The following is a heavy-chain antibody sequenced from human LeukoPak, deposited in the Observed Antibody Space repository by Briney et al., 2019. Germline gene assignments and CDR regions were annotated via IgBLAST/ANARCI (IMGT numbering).Heavy chain of an antibody. Sequence: GGPLRLSCAASGFTFSSYAMNWVRQAPGKGLEWVSTISASGGSTYYFVKGRFTISRDNSKNTLYLQMNSLRAEGTAVYYCAKGYCSSTNCKESFFDYWGQGTLVTVSS. CDR1: GFTFSSYA. V-gene: IGHV3-23*01. CDR3: AKGYCSSTNCKESFFDY. J-gene: IGHJ4*02. D-gene: IGHD2-2*01. CDR2: ISASGGST.